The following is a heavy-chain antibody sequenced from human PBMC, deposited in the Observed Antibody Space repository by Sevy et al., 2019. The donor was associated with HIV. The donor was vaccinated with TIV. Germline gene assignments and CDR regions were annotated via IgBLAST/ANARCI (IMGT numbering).Heavy chain of an antibody. D-gene: IGHD3-3*01. J-gene: IGHJ6*02. V-gene: IGHV4-59*01. Sequence: SETLSLTCTVSGGSISSYYWSWIRQPPGKGLEWIGYIYYSGSTNYNPSLKSRVTISVDTSKNQFSLKLSSVTAADTAVYYCARGGAIYHFWSGYPYYYYYGMDVWGQGTTVTVSS. CDR3: ARGGAIYHFWSGYPYYYYYGMDV. CDR1: GGSISSYY. CDR2: IYYSGST.